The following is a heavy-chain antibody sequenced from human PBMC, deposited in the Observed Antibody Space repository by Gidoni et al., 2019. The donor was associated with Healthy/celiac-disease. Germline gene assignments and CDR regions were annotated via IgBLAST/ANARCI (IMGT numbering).Heavy chain of an antibody. V-gene: IGHV4-59*01. Sequence: QVQLQESGPGLVKPSETLSLTCTVSGGSISSYYWRWIRQPPGKGLEWIGYIYYRGSTNYNTSLKSRVTRSVDTSKNQFSLKLSSVTAADTAVYYCARGRYSSSSWFDPWGQGTLVTFSS. D-gene: IGHD6-6*01. CDR2: IYYRGST. CDR1: GGSISSYY. J-gene: IGHJ5*02. CDR3: ARGRYSSSSWFDP.